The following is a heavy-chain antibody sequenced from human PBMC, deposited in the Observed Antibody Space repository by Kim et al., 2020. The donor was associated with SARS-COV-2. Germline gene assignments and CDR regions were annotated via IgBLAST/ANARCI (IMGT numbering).Heavy chain of an antibody. J-gene: IGHJ3*02. Sequence: ASVKVSCKASGYTFTGYYMHWVRQAPGQGLEWMGWINPNSGGTNYAQKFQGWVTMTRDTSISTAYMELSRLRSDDTAVYYCARAYCSGGSCYPTLDAFDIWGQGTMVTVSS. V-gene: IGHV1-2*04. CDR1: GYTFTGYY. CDR3: ARAYCSGGSCYPTLDAFDI. CDR2: INPNSGGT. D-gene: IGHD2-15*01.